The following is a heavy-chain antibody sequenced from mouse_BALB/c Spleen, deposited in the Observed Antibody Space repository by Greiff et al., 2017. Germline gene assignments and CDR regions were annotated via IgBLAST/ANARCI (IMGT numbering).Heavy chain of an antibody. CDR2: INPSNGGT. CDR1: GYTFTSYY. Sequence: VKLVESGAELVKPGASVKLSCKASGYTFTSYYMYWVKQRPGQGLEWIGEINPSNGGTNFNEKFKSKATLTVDKSSSTAYMQLSSLTSEDSAVYYCTRSPITTVVVPAYYYAMDYWGQGTSVTVSS. CDR3: TRSPITTVVVPAYYYAMDY. V-gene: IGHV1S81*02. J-gene: IGHJ4*01. D-gene: IGHD1-1*01.